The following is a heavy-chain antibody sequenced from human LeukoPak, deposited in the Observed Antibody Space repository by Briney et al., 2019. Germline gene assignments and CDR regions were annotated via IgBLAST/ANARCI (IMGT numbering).Heavy chain of an antibody. Sequence: SQSGPTLVNPTQTLTLTGTFSGFSPSTSGMCVSWIRQPPGKALEWLALIDWDDDKYYSTSPKTRLTISKDTSKYQVVLTMTNMDPVGTATYYCARIHRATPDYWGQGTLVTVSS. CDR1: GFSPSTSGMC. V-gene: IGHV2-70*01. CDR2: IDWDDDK. CDR3: ARIHRATPDY. J-gene: IGHJ4*02. D-gene: IGHD5-12*01.